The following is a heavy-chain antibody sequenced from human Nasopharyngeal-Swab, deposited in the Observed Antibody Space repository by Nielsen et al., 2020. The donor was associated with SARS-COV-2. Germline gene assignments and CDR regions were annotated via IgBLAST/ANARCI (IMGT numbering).Heavy chain of an antibody. D-gene: IGHD5-12*01. CDR3: TTDWLGY. J-gene: IGHJ4*02. CDR1: GFTFSNAR. Sequence: GGSLRPSCAASGFTFSNARMSWVRQAPGKGLEWVCRIKSKTDGGTTDYAAPVKGRFTISTDDSNNTLYLQMNGLKTEDTAVYYCTTDWLGYWGQGTLVTVSS. CDR2: IKSKTDGGTT. V-gene: IGHV3-15*01.